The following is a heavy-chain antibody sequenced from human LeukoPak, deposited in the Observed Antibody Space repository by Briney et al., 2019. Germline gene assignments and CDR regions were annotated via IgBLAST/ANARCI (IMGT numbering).Heavy chain of an antibody. D-gene: IGHD3-22*01. CDR1: GITLSNYG. CDR3: AKRAVVIRVILVGFHKQAYYFDS. Sequence: PGGSLRLSCAVSGITLSNYGMSWVRQAPGKGLEWVAGISDSGGSTNYADSVKGRFTISRNNAKNTLYLQMNTLRAEDTAVYFCAKRAVVIRVILVGFHKQAYYFDSWGQGALVTVSS. J-gene: IGHJ4*02. V-gene: IGHV3-23*01. CDR2: ISDSGGST.